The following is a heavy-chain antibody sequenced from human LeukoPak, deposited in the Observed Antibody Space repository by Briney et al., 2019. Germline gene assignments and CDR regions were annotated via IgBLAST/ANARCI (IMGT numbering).Heavy chain of an antibody. V-gene: IGHV4-34*12. CDR2: IIHSGSS. Sequence: SETLSLTCAVYGGSFSGYSRSWIRQFPGKGLEWIGEIIHSGSSNYNPSLKSRVTISVDTSKNQFSLKLSSVTAADTAVYYCARDRGITMVRGAIRWFDPWGQGTLVTVSS. CDR1: GGSFSGYS. D-gene: IGHD3-10*01. J-gene: IGHJ5*02. CDR3: ARDRGITMVRGAIRWFDP.